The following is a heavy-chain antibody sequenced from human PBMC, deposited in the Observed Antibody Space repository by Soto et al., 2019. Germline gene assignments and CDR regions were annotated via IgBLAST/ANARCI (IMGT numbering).Heavy chain of an antibody. CDR3: GGDRGWPWVETWVEY. CDR2: ISYDGSNK. Sequence: QVQLVESGGGVVQPGRSLRLSCAASGFTFSSYAMHWVRQAPGKGLEWVAVISYDGSNKYYADSVKGRFTISRDNSKNTLDRQMDQLRAEDTAVYLCGGDRGWPWVETWVEYWGQGTLVTVSS. V-gene: IGHV3-30-3*01. J-gene: IGHJ4*02. D-gene: IGHD5-18*01. CDR1: GFTFSSYA.